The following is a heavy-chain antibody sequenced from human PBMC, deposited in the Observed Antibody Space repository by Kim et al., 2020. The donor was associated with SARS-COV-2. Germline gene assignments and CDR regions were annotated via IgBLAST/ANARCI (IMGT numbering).Heavy chain of an antibody. CDR2: INHSGST. CDR1: GGSFSGYY. D-gene: IGHD3-16*01. CDR3: ARAGFMTSRAFDI. Sequence: SETLSLTCAVYGGSFSGYYWSWIRQPPGKGLEWIGEINHSGSTNYNPSLKSRVTISVDTSKNQFSLKLSSVTAADTAVYYCARAGFMTSRAFDIWGQGTMVTVSS. V-gene: IGHV4-34*01. J-gene: IGHJ3*02.